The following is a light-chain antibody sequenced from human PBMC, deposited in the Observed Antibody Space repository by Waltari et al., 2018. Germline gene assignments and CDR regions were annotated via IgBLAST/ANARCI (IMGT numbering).Light chain of an antibody. J-gene: IGKJ3*01. Sequence: DIVLTQSPGTLSLSPGERATLSCRSSQSVSTNKLAWYQQRPGQAPRLLIFGASNRATGIPDRFSGSGSGTDFTLTISRLEPEDFAMYYCQQYGSSPLTFGPGTKVDIK. CDR1: QSVSTNK. V-gene: IGKV3-20*01. CDR2: GAS. CDR3: QQYGSSPLT.